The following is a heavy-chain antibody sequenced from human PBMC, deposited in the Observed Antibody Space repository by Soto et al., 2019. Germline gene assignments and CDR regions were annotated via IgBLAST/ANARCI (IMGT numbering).Heavy chain of an antibody. J-gene: IGHJ5*02. D-gene: IGHD3-10*01. CDR3: ARDSHASGSDNWFDP. Sequence: ASVKVSCKASGYSFTSYAMYWVRQAPGQRLAWMGWINAGSGNKKYSQKFEGRVTITRDTSASTAYIELSSLRSEDTAVYYCARDSHASGSDNWFDPWGQGTLVTVS. V-gene: IGHV1-3*01. CDR2: INAGSGNK. CDR1: GYSFTSYA.